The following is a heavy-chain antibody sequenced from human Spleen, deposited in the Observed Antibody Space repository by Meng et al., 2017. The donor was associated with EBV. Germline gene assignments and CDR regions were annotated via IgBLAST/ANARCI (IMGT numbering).Heavy chain of an antibody. CDR3: ASNIKVPRY. CDR1: GGSFSDYY. J-gene: IGHJ4*02. D-gene: IGHD2/OR15-2a*01. Sequence: GQLQPWGAGLLKPSETLSLTCAVYGGSFSDYYWTWIRQPPGMGLEWIGEINHSGITSYNPSLRSRVTISVDTSKNQFSLKLTSVTAADTAAYYCASNIKVPRYWGQGTLVTVSS. V-gene: IGHV4-34*01. CDR2: INHSGIT.